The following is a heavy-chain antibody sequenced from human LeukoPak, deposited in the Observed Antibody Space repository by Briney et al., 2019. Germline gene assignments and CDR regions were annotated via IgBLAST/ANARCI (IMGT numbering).Heavy chain of an antibody. J-gene: IGHJ4*02. CDR1: GYTFTSYG. D-gene: IGHD1-26*01. V-gene: IGHV1-18*01. Sequence: ASVKVSCKASGYTFTSYGIGWERQAPGQALEWMGWISAYNGNTNYAQKLQGRVTMTTDTSTSTAYIELRSLRSDDTAVYYCARYRKARVVDYWGQGTLVTVSS. CDR3: ARYRKARVVDY. CDR2: ISAYNGNT.